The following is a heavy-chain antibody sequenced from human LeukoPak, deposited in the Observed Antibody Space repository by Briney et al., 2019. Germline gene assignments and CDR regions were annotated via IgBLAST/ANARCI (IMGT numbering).Heavy chain of an antibody. CDR3: AKARYSGYDWYYFDY. V-gene: IGHV3-23*01. D-gene: IGHD5-12*01. Sequence: GGSLRLSCAASGFTFSSYAMSWVRQAPGKGLEWVSAFSGSGGSTYYADSVKGRFTISRDNSKNTLYLQMSSLGAEDTALYYCAKARYSGYDWYYFDYWGQGTLVTVSS. J-gene: IGHJ4*02. CDR2: FSGSGGST. CDR1: GFTFSSYA.